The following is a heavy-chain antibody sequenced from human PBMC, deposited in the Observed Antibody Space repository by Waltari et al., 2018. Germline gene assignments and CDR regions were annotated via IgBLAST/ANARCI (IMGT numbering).Heavy chain of an antibody. CDR2: INWKGDKV. Sequence: VESGGGVIRPGGSLSLSCASSGFTFDDYGMSWVRQGPGKGLEWIAGINWKGDKVAYGDAVRGRFIISRDNAKNLLYLQMNTVGLDDTALYYCARGGDSSWPRWGQGTLVTVSA. J-gene: IGHJ4*02. D-gene: IGHD3-22*01. CDR1: GFTFDDYG. V-gene: IGHV3-20*04. CDR3: ARGGDSSWPR.